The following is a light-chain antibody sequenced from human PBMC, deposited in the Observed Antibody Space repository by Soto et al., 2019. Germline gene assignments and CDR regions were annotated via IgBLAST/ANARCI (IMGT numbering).Light chain of an antibody. CDR2: DVS. Sequence: QSALTQPASVSGSPGQSITISCTGTSSDVGGYNYVSWYQQHPGKAPKLMIYDVSNRPSGVSNRFSGSKSDNTASLTISGRQAEDEADYYCSSYTSSSTFEVFGGGTKLTVL. J-gene: IGLJ2*01. V-gene: IGLV2-14*01. CDR1: SSDVGGYNY. CDR3: SSYTSSSTFEV.